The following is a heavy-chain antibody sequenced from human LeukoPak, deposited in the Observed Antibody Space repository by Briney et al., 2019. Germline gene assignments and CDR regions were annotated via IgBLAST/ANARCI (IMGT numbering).Heavy chain of an antibody. CDR3: ARARSHIVVVTAIQVFDY. V-gene: IGHV1-2*02. CDR1: GYTFTGYY. CDR2: INPNSGGT. D-gene: IGHD2-21*02. J-gene: IGHJ4*02. Sequence: ASVKVSCKASGYTFTGYYMHWVRQAPGQGLEWMGWINPNSGGTNYAQKFQGRVTMTRDTSISTAYMELSRLRSDDTAVYYCARARSHIVVVTAIQVFDYWGQGTLVTASS.